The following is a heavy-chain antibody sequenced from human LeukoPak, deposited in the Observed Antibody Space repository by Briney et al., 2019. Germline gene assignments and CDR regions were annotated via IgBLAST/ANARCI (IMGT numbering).Heavy chain of an antibody. CDR3: ARARGAGPGAHFDY. D-gene: IGHD3-10*01. J-gene: IGHJ4*02. Sequence: GGSLRLSCAASGFTFSGDYMSWIRQAPGKGLEWASYISSVGSSTVYADSVKGRFTISRDNAKNSLFLQMNSLRAEDTAVYYCARARGAGPGAHFDYWGQGTPVIVSS. CDR2: ISSVGSST. CDR1: GFTFSGDY. V-gene: IGHV3-11*01.